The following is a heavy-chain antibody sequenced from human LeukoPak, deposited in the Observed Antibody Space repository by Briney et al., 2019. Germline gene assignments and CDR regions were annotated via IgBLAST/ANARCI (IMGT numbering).Heavy chain of an antibody. CDR1: GYSFIGYY. Sequence: ASVKVSCKASGYSFIGYYIHWVRQAPGQGLEWMGWINPNSGGTNYAQKFQGRVTMTRDTSISTAYMELSRLRSDDTALYYCARLGEDVEAAGFLWGQGTLVTVSS. J-gene: IGHJ4*02. D-gene: IGHD6-13*01. CDR2: INPNSGGT. V-gene: IGHV1-2*02. CDR3: ARLGEDVEAAGFL.